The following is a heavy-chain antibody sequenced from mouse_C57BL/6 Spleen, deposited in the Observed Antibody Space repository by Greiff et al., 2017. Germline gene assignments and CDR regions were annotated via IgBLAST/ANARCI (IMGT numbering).Heavy chain of an antibody. Sequence: EVHLVESGGGLVQPGGSLSLSCAASGFTFTDYYMSWVRQPPGTALEWLGFIRNKANGYTTEYSASVKGRFTISRDNSRSILYLQMNALRAEESATYYCARYKPPDYAMDYWGQGTSVTVSS. CDR1: GFTFTDYY. CDR3: ARYKPPDYAMDY. V-gene: IGHV7-3*01. CDR2: IRNKANGYTT. J-gene: IGHJ4*01.